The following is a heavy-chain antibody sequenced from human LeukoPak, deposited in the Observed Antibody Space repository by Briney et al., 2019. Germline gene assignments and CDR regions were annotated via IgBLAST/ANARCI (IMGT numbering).Heavy chain of an antibody. CDR3: ARGGAPGFYFDY. V-gene: IGHV3-7*01. CDR1: GFTFSGYW. CDR2: IKQDGTEK. J-gene: IGHJ4*02. Sequence: GSPRLSCAASGFTFSGYWMSWVRQAPGKGLEWVANIKQDGTEKYYVDSVKGRFTISRDNAKNSLYLQMNSLRAEDTAVYYCARGGAPGFYFDYWGQGSLVTVSS. D-gene: IGHD4/OR15-4a*01.